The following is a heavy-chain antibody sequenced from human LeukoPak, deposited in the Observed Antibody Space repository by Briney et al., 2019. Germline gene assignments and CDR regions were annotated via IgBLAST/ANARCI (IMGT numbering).Heavy chain of an antibody. CDR2: ISNNKNYI. V-gene: IGHV3-21*01. CDR1: GFSFSVYW. Sequence: GGSLRLSCAASGFSFSVYWMHWVRQAPGKGLEWVSSISNNKNYIYYADSVRGRFTISRDNTKNSLYLQMNSLRDEDTAVYYCARGRAPGWFDTWGPGTLVTVSS. J-gene: IGHJ5*02. CDR3: ARGRAPGWFDT.